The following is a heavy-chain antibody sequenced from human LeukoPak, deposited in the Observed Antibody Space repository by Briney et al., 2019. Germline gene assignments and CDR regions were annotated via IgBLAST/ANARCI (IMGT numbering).Heavy chain of an antibody. CDR2: ISGSGGST. CDR1: GFTFSSYA. D-gene: IGHD2-21*01. CDR3: AKPGDCGGDCQLDAFDI. J-gene: IGHJ3*02. V-gene: IGHV3-23*01. Sequence: GGSLRLSCAASGFTFSSYAMSWVRQAPGKGLEWVSAISGSGGSTYYADSVKGRFTISGDNSKNTLYLQMNSLRAEDTAVYYCAKPGDCGGDCQLDAFDIWGQGTMVTVSS.